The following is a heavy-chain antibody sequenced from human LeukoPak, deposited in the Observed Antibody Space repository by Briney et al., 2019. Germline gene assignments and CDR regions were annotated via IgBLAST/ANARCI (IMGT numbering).Heavy chain of an antibody. V-gene: IGHV4-4*07. CDR3: ARDRTTVKDWYFDL. J-gene: IGHJ2*01. D-gene: IGHD4-17*01. CDR2: IYTSGST. CDR1: GGSISSYY. Sequence: SETLSLTCTVSGGSISSYYWSWIRQPARKGLEWIGRIYTSGSTNYNPSLKSRVTMSVDTSKNQFSLKLSSVTAADTAVYCCARDRTTVKDWYFDLWGRGTLVTVSS.